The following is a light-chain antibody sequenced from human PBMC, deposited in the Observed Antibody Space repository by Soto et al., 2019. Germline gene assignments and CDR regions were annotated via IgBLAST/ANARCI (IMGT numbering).Light chain of an antibody. CDR3: CSYAGDTTFFV. V-gene: IGLV2-23*02. J-gene: IGLJ1*01. Sequence: QSVLTQPASMSGSPGQSITISCTGTSSDVGSYYPVSWFQQHPGKAPKLIIYAVNKRPSGVSDRFSGSKSGNTASLTISGLQAADEAEYYCCSYAGDTTFFVFGTGTKLTVL. CDR1: SSDVGSYYP. CDR2: AVN.